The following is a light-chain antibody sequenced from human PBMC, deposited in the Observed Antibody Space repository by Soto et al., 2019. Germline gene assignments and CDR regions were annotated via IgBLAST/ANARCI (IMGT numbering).Light chain of an antibody. J-gene: IGKJ4*01. CDR1: QDISNY. V-gene: IGKV1-33*01. Sequence: DTQMTQSPSSLSASVGDRVTITCQASQDISNYLNWYQQKPGKAPKLLIYDASNLETGVPSRFSGSGSGTDVTFTISSLQPEDIATYYCQQYDNLLRTFGGGTKVEIK. CDR3: QQYDNLLRT. CDR2: DAS.